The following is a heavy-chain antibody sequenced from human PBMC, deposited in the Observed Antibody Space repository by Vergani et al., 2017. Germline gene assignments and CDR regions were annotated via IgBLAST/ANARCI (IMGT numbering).Heavy chain of an antibody. V-gene: IGHV4-59*08. J-gene: IGHJ6*03. CDR2: IYYSGST. CDR3: ARVKRYCSSTSCYGGYYYYYDYMDV. Sequence: QVQLQESGPGLVKPSETLSLTCTVSGGSISSHYWSWIRQPPGKGLEWIGYIYYSGSTYYNPSLKSRVTISVDTSKNQFSLKLSSVPAADTAVYYCARVKRYCSSTSCYGGYYYYYDYMDVWGKGTTVTVSS. D-gene: IGHD2-2*01. CDR1: GGSISSHY.